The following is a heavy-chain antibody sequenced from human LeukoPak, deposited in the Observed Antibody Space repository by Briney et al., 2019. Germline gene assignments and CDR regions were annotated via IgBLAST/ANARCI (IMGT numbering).Heavy chain of an antibody. V-gene: IGHV3-23*01. D-gene: IGHD6-13*01. Sequence: GGSLRLSCAASGFTFSSYAMSWVRQAPGKGLEWVSAISGSGGSTYYADSVKGRFTISRDNSKNTLYLRMNSLRAEDTAVYYCAKGEAAAGGNFDYWGQGTLVTVSS. CDR3: AKGEAAAGGNFDY. J-gene: IGHJ4*02. CDR1: GFTFSSYA. CDR2: ISGSGGST.